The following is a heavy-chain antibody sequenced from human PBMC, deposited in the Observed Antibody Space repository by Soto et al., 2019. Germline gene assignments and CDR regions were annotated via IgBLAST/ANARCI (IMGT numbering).Heavy chain of an antibody. CDR2: IYYSGST. Sequence: PSETLSLTCTVSGGSISSYYWSWIRQPPGKGLEWIGYIYYSGSTNYNPSLKSRVTIPVDTSKNQFSLKLSSVTAADTAVYYCARREGYDYVWGSYRYGNDAFDIWGQGTMVT. CDR1: GGSISSYY. D-gene: IGHD3-16*02. V-gene: IGHV4-59*01. J-gene: IGHJ3*02. CDR3: ARREGYDYVWGSYRYGNDAFDI.